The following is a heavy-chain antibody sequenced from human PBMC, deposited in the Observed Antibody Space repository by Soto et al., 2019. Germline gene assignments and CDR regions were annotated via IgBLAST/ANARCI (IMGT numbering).Heavy chain of an antibody. J-gene: IGHJ4*02. V-gene: IGHV4-59*08. D-gene: IGHD3-9*01. CDR1: GASITTYY. Sequence: SETLSLTCTVSGASITTYYWSWFRQPPGQGLESLGYIYHTGVTNSNPSLRGRLSISIDTSKNQFSLKLSSVTAADTAVYYCERLPWVSYDILTGPPDYWGQGTLVTVSS. CDR2: IYHTGVT. CDR3: ERLPWVSYDILTGPPDY.